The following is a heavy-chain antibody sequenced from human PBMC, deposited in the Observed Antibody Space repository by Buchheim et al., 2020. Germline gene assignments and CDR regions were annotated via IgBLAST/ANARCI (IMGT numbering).Heavy chain of an antibody. V-gene: IGHV3-30*03. Sequence: QVQLVESGGGVVQPGRSLRLSCAASGFTFNSYDMHWVRQAPGKGLEWVAVISYDGTNKYYINSVKGRFTISRDHSKNTVFLQMNSLRAEDTAVYDCARGRTGFDFWGQGT. CDR3: ARGRTGFDF. CDR1: GFTFNSYD. J-gene: IGHJ4*02. D-gene: IGHD3/OR15-3a*01. CDR2: ISYDGTNK.